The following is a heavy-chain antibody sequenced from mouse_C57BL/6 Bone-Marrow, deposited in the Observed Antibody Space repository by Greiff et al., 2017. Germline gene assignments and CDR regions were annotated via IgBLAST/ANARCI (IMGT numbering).Heavy chain of an antibody. CDR2: ILPGSGST. Sequence: QVQLQQSGAELMKPGASVKLSCKATGYTFTGYWIQWVKQRPGHGLEWIGEILPGSGSTNYNEKFKGKATFTADTSSNTAYMQLSSLTTEDAAVSSCACRLYYGNSLDFGGRGNGITVSS. V-gene: IGHV1-9*01. CDR3: ACRLYYGNSLDF. J-gene: IGHJ2*03. CDR1: GYTFTGYW. D-gene: IGHD2-1*01.